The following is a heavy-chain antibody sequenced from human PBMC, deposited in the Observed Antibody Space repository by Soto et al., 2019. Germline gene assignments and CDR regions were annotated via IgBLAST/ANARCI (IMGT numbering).Heavy chain of an antibody. V-gene: IGHV1-69*13. D-gene: IGHD6-19*01. CDR3: ARGAVARLTDYYYGMDV. CDR1: GGTFSSYA. Sequence: ASVKVSCKASGGTFSSYAISWVRQAPGQGLEWMGGIIPIFGTANYAQKFQGRVTITADESTSTAYMELSSVRSEDTAVYYCARGAVARLTDYYYGMDVWGQGTTVTVSS. CDR2: IIPIFGTA. J-gene: IGHJ6*02.